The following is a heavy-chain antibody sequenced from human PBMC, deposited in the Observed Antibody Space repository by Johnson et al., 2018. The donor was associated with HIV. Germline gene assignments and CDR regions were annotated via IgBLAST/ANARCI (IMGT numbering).Heavy chain of an antibody. Sequence: VQLVESGGGVVQPGGSLRLSCAASGFTFSSYGMHWVRQAPGKGLEWVANIKQDGSEKYYVDSVKGRFTISRDNAKNSLYLQMNSLRAEDTAVYYCARPRTGSDAFDIWGQGTMVTVSS. V-gene: IGHV3-7*01. CDR3: ARPRTGSDAFDI. CDR2: IKQDGSEK. CDR1: GFTFSSYG. D-gene: IGHD7-27*01. J-gene: IGHJ3*02.